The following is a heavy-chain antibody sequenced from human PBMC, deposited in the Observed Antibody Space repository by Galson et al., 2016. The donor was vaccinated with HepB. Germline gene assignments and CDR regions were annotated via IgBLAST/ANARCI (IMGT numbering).Heavy chain of an antibody. D-gene: IGHD3-3*01. Sequence: LRLSCAASGFSFSSYGMNWVRQAPGKGLEWVSSISSSSRYIYYADSLKGRFTISRDNAKNSLYLQMNSLRAEDTAVYYCARGHYDFWSGPSRRAFDMWGQGTMVTVSS. J-gene: IGHJ3*02. V-gene: IGHV3-21*01. CDR3: ARGHYDFWSGPSRRAFDM. CDR2: ISSSSRYI. CDR1: GFSFSSYG.